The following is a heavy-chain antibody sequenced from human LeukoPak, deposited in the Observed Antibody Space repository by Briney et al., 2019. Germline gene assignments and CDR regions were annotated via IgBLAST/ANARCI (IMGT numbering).Heavy chain of an antibody. D-gene: IGHD3-10*01. CDR3: ARRNGSGSYSPGYFDY. V-gene: IGHV4-34*01. CDR2: INHSGST. CDR1: GGSFSGYY. Sequence: SETLSLTCAVYGGSFSGYYWSWIRQPPGKGLEWIGEINHSGSTNYNPSLKSRVTISVDTSENQFSLKLSSVTAADTAVYYCARRNGSGSYSPGYFDYWGQGTLVTVSS. J-gene: IGHJ4*02.